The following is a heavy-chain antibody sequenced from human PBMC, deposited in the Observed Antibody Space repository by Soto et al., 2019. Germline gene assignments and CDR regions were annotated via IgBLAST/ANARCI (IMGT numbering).Heavy chain of an antibody. V-gene: IGHV3-30*14. CDR1: GFTFSSYA. D-gene: IGHD6-13*01. CDR3: ARSGTMSSSWYAY. Sequence: QVQLVESGGGVVQPGRSLRLSCAASGFTFSSYAMHWVRQAPGKGLEWVAVISYDGSNKYYADSVKGRFTISRDNSKNTLYLQMNSLRAEDTALYYCARSGTMSSSWYAYWGQGTLVTVSS. J-gene: IGHJ4*02. CDR2: ISYDGSNK.